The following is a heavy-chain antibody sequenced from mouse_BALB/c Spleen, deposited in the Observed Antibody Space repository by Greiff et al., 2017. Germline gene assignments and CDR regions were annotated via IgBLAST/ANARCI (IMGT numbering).Heavy chain of an antibody. D-gene: IGHD2-3*01. Sequence: EVQGVESGAELVKPGASVKLSCTASGFNIKDTYMHWVKQRPEQCLEWIGRIDPANGNTKYDPKCQGKATITADTSSNTAYLQLSSLTSEDTAVYYCATAYDGYYVWFAYWGQGTLVTVSA. J-gene: IGHJ3*01. CDR3: ATAYDGYYVWFAY. CDR2: IDPANGNT. CDR1: GFNIKDTY. V-gene: IGHV14-3*02.